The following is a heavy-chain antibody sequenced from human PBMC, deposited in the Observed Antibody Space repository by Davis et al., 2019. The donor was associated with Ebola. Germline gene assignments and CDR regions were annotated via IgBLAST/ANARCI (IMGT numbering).Heavy chain of an antibody. Sequence: ASVKVSCKASGYTFTSYYMHWVRQAPGQGLEWMGIINPSGGSTSYAQKFQGRVTMTRDTSTSTVYMELSSLRSEDTAVYYCARGSVTAAAGDYYGMDVWGKGTTVTVSS. J-gene: IGHJ6*04. CDR1: GYTFTSYY. D-gene: IGHD6-13*01. CDR3: ARGSVTAAAGDYYGMDV. V-gene: IGHV1-46*01. CDR2: INPSGGST.